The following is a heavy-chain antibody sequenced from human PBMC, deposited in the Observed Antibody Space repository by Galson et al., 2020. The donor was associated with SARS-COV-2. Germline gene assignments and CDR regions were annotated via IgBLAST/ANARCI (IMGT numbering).Heavy chain of an antibody. Sequence: ASVKVSCKASGYTFTSYGISWVRQAPGQGLEWMGWISAYNGNTNYAQKLQGRVTMTTDTSTSTAYMELRSLRSGDTAVYYCARDEENYDILTGYYTLYYYYGMDVWGQGTTVTVSS. D-gene: IGHD3-9*01. CDR2: ISAYNGNT. J-gene: IGHJ6*02. V-gene: IGHV1-18*01. CDR1: GYTFTSYG. CDR3: ARDEENYDILTGYYTLYYYYGMDV.